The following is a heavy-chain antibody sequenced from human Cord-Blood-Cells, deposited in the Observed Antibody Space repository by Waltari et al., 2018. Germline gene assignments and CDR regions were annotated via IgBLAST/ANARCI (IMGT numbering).Heavy chain of an antibody. J-gene: IGHJ3*02. CDR3: ASGAVADAFDI. Sequence: EVQLVESGGGLVQPGGSLRLSCAASGFTVSRNYMSWVRQAPGQGLEWVSVIYSGGSTYYADSVKGRFTISRHNSKNTLYLQMNSLRAEDTAVYYCASGAVADAFDIWGQGTMVTVSS. CDR2: IYSGGST. D-gene: IGHD6-19*01. CDR1: GFTVSRNY. V-gene: IGHV3-53*04.